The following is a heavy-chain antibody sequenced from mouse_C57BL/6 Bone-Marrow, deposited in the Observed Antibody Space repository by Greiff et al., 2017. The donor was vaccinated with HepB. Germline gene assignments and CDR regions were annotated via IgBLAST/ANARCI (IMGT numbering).Heavy chain of an antibody. Sequence: EVKLVESGGGLVKPGGSLKLSCAASGFTFSDYGMHWVRQAPEKGLEWVAYISSGSSTIYYADTVKGRFTISRDNAKNTLFLQMTSLRSADTAMYYCARRFPYYGSSPYYFDYWGQGTTLTVSS. CDR1: GFTFSDYG. CDR3: ARRFPYYGSSPYYFDY. CDR2: ISSGSSTI. V-gene: IGHV5-17*01. D-gene: IGHD1-1*01. J-gene: IGHJ2*01.